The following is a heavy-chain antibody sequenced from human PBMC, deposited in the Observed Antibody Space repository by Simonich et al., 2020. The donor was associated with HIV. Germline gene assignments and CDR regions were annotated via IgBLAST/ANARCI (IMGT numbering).Heavy chain of an antibody. CDR2: SSWNSGSI. CDR1: GFTFDDYA. D-gene: IGHD3-10*01. V-gene: IGHV3-9*01. CDR3: AKDKGAYYGSGSPVY. Sequence: EVQLVESGGGLVQPGRSLRLSCAASGFTFDDYAMHWVRQAPGKGVEWVSGSSWNSGSIGYADSVKGRFTISRDNAKNSLYLQMNSLRAEDTALYYCAKDKGAYYGSGSPVYWGQGTLVTVSS. J-gene: IGHJ4*02.